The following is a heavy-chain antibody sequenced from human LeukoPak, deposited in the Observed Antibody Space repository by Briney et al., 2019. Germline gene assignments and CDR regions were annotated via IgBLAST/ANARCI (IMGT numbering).Heavy chain of an antibody. CDR2: INANSGDT. CDR1: GYTFTASY. V-gene: IGHV1-2*02. Sequence: ASVKVSCKTSGYTFTASYMHWVRQAPGQGLEWMGWINANSGDTDYSPKFHGSVTITRDTSISTAYMEVTRLTSDDTAIYYCARVLGSRVDPWGQGTLVTVTS. J-gene: IGHJ5*02. CDR3: ARVLGSRVDP.